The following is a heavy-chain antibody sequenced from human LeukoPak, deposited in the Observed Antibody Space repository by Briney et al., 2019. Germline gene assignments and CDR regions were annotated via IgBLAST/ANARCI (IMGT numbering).Heavy chain of an antibody. D-gene: IGHD6-13*01. Sequence: ADPLCLSFSLPGGSFIFDCWHLMRQPVSKGLEWIGSIYSTGSTNYSPSLENRVSISVHEYNNQFSLNQSSVISADAAVYYCARGIADPYSFDFWGQGILVTVSS. CDR2: IYSTGST. J-gene: IGHJ4*02. CDR1: GGSFIFDC. V-gene: IGHV4-4*07. CDR3: ARGIADPYSFDF.